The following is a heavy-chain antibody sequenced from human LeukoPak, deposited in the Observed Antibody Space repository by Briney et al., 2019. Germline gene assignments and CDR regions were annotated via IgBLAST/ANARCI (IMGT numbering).Heavy chain of an antibody. CDR3: ASGVVRYPDY. J-gene: IGHJ4*02. D-gene: IGHD3-3*01. CDR2: ISYDGSNK. Sequence: GGSLRLSCAASGFTFSSYAMHWVRQAPGKGLEWVAVISYDGSNKYYADSVKGRFTISRDNSKNTLYLQMNSLRAEDTAVYYCASGVVRYPDYWGQGTLVTVSS. V-gene: IGHV3-30-3*01. CDR1: GFTFSSYA.